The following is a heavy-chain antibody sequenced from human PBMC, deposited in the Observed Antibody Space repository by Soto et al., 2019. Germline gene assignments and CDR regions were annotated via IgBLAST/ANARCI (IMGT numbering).Heavy chain of an antibody. CDR3: ARRQQLGTGREY. CDR1: GGPITASGFY. Sequence: QLLESGPGLVKSSETLSLTCTVSGGPITASGFYWCWIRQPPGKGLEWIGNIFYSGSTYYNPSLKSRVTISVDTSKNRFSLELSSVTAADTAVYYCARRQQLGTGREYWGQGTLVTVSS. D-gene: IGHD3-16*01. J-gene: IGHJ4*02. CDR2: IFYSGST. V-gene: IGHV4-39*01.